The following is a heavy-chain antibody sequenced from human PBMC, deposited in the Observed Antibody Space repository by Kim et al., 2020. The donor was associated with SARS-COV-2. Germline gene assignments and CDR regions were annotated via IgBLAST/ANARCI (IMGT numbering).Heavy chain of an antibody. Sequence: SETLSLTCTVSGGSISSSSYYWGWIRQPPGKGLEWIGSIYYSGSTYYNPSLKSRVTISVDTSKNQFSLKLSSVTAADTAVYYCARRGSKWDPSYYFDYWGQGTLVTVSS. CDR1: GGSISSSSYY. CDR2: IYYSGST. D-gene: IGHD1-26*01. J-gene: IGHJ4*02. V-gene: IGHV4-39*01. CDR3: ARRGSKWDPSYYFDY.